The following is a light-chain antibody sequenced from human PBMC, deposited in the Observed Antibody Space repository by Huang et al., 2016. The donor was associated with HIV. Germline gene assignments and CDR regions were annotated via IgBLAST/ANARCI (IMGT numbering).Light chain of an antibody. CDR3: QQYGSSPPYT. J-gene: IGKJ2*01. CDR2: GAS. V-gene: IGKV3-20*01. Sequence: EIVLTQSPGTLSLSPGERATLSCRASQSVSSSYLAWYQQEPAQAPRLLIYGASSRATGIPDRFSGSGSGTDFTLTISRLEPEDFAVYYCQQYGSSPPYTFGQGTKLEIK. CDR1: QSVSSSY.